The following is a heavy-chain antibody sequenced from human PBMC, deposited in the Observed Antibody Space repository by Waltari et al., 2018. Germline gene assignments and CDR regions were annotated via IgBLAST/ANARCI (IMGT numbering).Heavy chain of an antibody. CDR1: GFTFSSYA. J-gene: IGHJ4*02. V-gene: IGHV3-64D*08. Sequence: EVQLVESGGGLVQPGGSLRLSCSAPGFTFSSYAMHWVRQAPGKGLEYVSAISSNGGSTYYADSVKGRFTISRDNSKNTLYLQMSSLRAEDTAVYYCVNILFTVGDYADYWGQGTLVTVSS. D-gene: IGHD4-17*01. CDR2: ISSNGGST. CDR3: VNILFTVGDYADY.